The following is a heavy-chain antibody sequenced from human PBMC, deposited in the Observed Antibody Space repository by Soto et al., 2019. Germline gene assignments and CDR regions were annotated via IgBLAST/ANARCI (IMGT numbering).Heavy chain of an antibody. V-gene: IGHV1-69*13. CDR3: ARGLSSWSGYQYYFGY. D-gene: IGHD3-3*01. J-gene: IGHJ4*02. CDR2: IIPIFGTA. CDR1: GGTFSSYA. Sequence: GASVKVSCKASGGTFSSYAISWVRQAPGQGLEWMGGIIPIFGTANYAQKFQGRVTITADESTSTAYMELSSLRSEDTAVYYCARGLSSWSGYQYYFGYWGQGTLVTVSS.